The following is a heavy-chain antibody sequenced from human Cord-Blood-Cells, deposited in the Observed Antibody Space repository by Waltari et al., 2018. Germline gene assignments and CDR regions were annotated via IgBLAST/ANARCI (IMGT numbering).Heavy chain of an antibody. V-gene: IGHV4-34*01. D-gene: IGHD3-16*01. CDR3: ARATSWGWGAFDI. CDR1: GGSFSGYY. CDR2: INHSGST. Sequence: QVQLQQWGAGLLKPSETLSLTCAVYGGSFSGYYWSWIRQPPGKGLEWIGEINHSGSTNYNPSPKGRVTISVDTSKNQFSLKLSSVTAADTAVYYCARATSWGWGAFDIWGQGTMVTVSS. J-gene: IGHJ3*02.